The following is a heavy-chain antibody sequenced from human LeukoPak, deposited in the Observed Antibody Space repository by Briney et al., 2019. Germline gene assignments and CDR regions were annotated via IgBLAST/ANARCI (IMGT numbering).Heavy chain of an antibody. CDR2: ISSSGSTI. CDR1: GFTFSSYE. D-gene: IGHD3-10*01. V-gene: IGHV3-48*03. CDR3: ARDLPVYYYGSGSYSSYYGMDV. Sequence: PGGSLRLSCAASGFTFSSYEMNWVPEAPGKGLEWVSYISSSGSTIYYADSVKGRFTISRDNAKNSLYLQMNSIRAEDTAVYYCARDLPVYYYGSGSYSSYYGMDVGGKGTTVTVS. J-gene: IGHJ6*04.